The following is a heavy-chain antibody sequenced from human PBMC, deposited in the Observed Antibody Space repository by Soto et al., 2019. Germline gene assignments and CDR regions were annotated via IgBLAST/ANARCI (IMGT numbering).Heavy chain of an antibody. V-gene: IGHV4-31*03. J-gene: IGHJ4*02. D-gene: IGHD6-13*01. CDR2: INHSGST. CDR1: GGSIRSGGYY. CDR3: ARVRSSSWYLIFRRPPASAYYFDY. Sequence: PSETLSLTCTVPGGSIRSGGYYWSWIRQHPGKGLEWIGYINHSGSTNYNPSLKSRVTISVDTSKNQFSLKLSSVTAADTAVYYCARVRSSSWYLIFRRPPASAYYFDYWGQGTLVTVSS.